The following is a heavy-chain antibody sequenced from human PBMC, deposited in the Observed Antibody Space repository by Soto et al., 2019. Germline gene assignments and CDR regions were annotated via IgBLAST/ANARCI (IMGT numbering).Heavy chain of an antibody. J-gene: IGHJ4*02. Sequence: GWSLRLSCAASGFTFSSYAMHWVRQAPGKGLEWVAFISYDGSNKYYADSVKGRFTISRDNSKNTLYLQMNRLRAEDTAVYYCARDDSPYDSSGYYYPVPEYWGQGTLVTVSS. D-gene: IGHD3-22*01. CDR3: ARDDSPYDSSGYYYPVPEY. CDR1: GFTFSSYA. V-gene: IGHV3-30-3*01. CDR2: ISYDGSNK.